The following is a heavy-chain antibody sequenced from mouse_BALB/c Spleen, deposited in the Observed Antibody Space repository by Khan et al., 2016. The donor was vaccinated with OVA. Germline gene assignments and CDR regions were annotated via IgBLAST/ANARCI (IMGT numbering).Heavy chain of an antibody. CDR2: IYPGDGDT. V-gene: IGHV1-80*01. Sequence: VQLQQSGAELVRPGSSVKISCKASGYAFSNYWMNWVKQRPGQGLEWIGLIYPGDGDTSFYGKFSGKATLTADKSSSTAYMQLSILTSEESAVYYYARSGYDYFAYWGQGTLVTVSA. D-gene: IGHD2-14*01. J-gene: IGHJ3*01. CDR3: ARSGYDYFAY. CDR1: GYAFSNYW.